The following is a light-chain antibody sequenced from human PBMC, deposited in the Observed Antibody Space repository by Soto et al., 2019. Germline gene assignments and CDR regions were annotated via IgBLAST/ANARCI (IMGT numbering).Light chain of an antibody. J-gene: IGLJ3*02. Sequence: QSVLTQPPSASGTPGQRVIISCSGSSSNIGRDTVNWYRQFPGTAPKLLIYSNNQRPSGVPDRFSGSKSGTSASLAISGLQSDDEADYYCAVWDDSLNGLWVFGGGTKVTVL. CDR2: SNN. CDR1: SSNIGRDT. V-gene: IGLV1-44*01. CDR3: AVWDDSLNGLWV.